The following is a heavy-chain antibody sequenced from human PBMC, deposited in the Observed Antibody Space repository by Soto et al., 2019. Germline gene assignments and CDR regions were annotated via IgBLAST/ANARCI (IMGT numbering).Heavy chain of an antibody. CDR2: DSPIGGGT. J-gene: IGHJ5*02. D-gene: IGHD2-2*01. CDR1: GYSFSKYY. V-gene: IGHV1-46*03. CDR3: AAHCSIRCSDWHDP. Sequence: ASVKVSCKASGYSFSKYYMHLVRQAPGQGLEGMGVDSPIGGGTTYVQMFQGILTLTRDTSTTTVFMELSCLGADDTVIYYCAAHCSIRCSDWHDPWGQGALVTVSS.